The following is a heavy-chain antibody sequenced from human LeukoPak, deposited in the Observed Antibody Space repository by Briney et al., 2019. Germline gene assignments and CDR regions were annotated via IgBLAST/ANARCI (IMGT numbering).Heavy chain of an antibody. CDR3: ARDQNDYGDDAFDI. CDR2: IFYGGRT. J-gene: IGHJ3*02. CDR1: GATISDGGYY. D-gene: IGHD4-17*01. V-gene: IGHV4-31*11. Sequence: PSQTLSLTCAVSGATISDGGYYWTWIRQHPGKGLEWIGFIFYGGRTYYNPSLESRVSISVDTSKNQFSLKVNSVTAADTAVYYCARDQNDYGDDAFDIWGQGTMVTVSS.